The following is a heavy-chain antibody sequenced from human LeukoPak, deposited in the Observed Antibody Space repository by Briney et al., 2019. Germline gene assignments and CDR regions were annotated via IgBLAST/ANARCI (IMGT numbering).Heavy chain of an antibody. CDR2: IIPIFGTA. Sequence: SVKVSCKASGGTFSSYAISWVRQAPGQGLEWMGGIIPIFGTANYAQKFQGRVTITTDESTSTAYMEPSSLRSEDTAVYYCARAFYYYDSSGYLSRAFDIWGQGTMVTVSS. CDR3: ARAFYYYDSSGYLSRAFDI. V-gene: IGHV1-69*05. D-gene: IGHD3-22*01. CDR1: GGTFSSYA. J-gene: IGHJ3*02.